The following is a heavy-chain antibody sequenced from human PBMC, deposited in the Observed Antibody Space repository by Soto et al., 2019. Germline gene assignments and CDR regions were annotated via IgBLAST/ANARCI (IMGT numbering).Heavy chain of an antibody. V-gene: IGHV4-34*01. D-gene: IGHD7-27*01. J-gene: IGHJ5*02. CDR2: INHSGRT. CDR1: GGSFSGYY. CDR3: ARGLGTLSP. Sequence: QVQLQQWGAGLLKPSETLSLTCAVYGGSFSGYYWSWIRQPPGRGLEWIGEINHSGRTNYNPSLKSRVTISVDTSQNQFSLNLSYVTAADTAVYYCARGLGTLSPWGQGTLVTVSS.